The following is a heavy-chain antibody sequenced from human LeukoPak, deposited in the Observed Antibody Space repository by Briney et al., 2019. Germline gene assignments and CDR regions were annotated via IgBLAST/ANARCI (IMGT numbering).Heavy chain of an antibody. Sequence: PSETLSLTCAVSGYSISSGYYWGWIRQPPGKGLEWIGSIYHSGSTYYNPSLKSRVTISVDTSKNQFSLKLSSVTAADTAGYYCARHAQDYDFWSGYSNWFDPWGQGTLVTVSS. J-gene: IGHJ5*02. CDR2: IYHSGST. CDR3: ARHAQDYDFWSGYSNWFDP. CDR1: GYSISSGYY. V-gene: IGHV4-38-2*01. D-gene: IGHD3-3*01.